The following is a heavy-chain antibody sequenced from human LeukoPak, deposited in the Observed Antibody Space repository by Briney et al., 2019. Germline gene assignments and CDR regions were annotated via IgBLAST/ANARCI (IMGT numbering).Heavy chain of an antibody. CDR2: IYTSGST. Sequence: KPSETLSLTCTVSGGSISSYYWSWIRQPPGKGLEWIGYIYTSGSTNYDPSLKSRVTISVDTSKNQFSLKLSSVTAADTAVYYCASGQQLAPWTDYWGQGTLVTVSS. CDR3: ASGQQLAPWTDY. V-gene: IGHV4-4*09. D-gene: IGHD6-13*01. J-gene: IGHJ4*02. CDR1: GGSISSYY.